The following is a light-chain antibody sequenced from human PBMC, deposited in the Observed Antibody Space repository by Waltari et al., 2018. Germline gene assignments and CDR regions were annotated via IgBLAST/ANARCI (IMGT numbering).Light chain of an antibody. Sequence: YELTQPPSVSVSTGQTAKITCTGNAMPNKYAYWYQQKSGQAPVLVIYEDRKRPSGIPERFSGSSSGPMATLTISGAQVEDEADYYCYSTDSSGDFRIFGGGTKLTVL. V-gene: IGLV3-10*01. J-gene: IGLJ2*01. CDR3: YSTDSSGDFRI. CDR1: AMPNKY. CDR2: EDR.